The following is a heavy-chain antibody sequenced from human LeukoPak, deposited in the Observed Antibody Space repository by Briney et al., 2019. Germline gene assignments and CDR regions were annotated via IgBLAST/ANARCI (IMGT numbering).Heavy chain of an antibody. D-gene: IGHD3-10*01. CDR1: GYTLTELS. V-gene: IGHV1-24*01. CDR2: FDPEDGET. J-gene: IGHJ5*02. Sequence: GASVKVSCKVSGYTLTELSMHWVRQAPGKGLEWMGGFDPEDGETIYAQKFQGRVTMTEDTSTDTAYMELSSLRSEDTAVYYRATFYGSGSYYPYNRFDPWGQGTLVTVSS. CDR3: ATFYGSGSYYPYNRFDP.